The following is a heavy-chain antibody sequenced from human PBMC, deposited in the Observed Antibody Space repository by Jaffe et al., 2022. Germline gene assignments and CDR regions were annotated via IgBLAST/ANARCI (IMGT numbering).Heavy chain of an antibody. CDR2: IYYSGST. CDR3: AREPTHHSYGLSN. CDR1: VGSISPHY. D-gene: IGHD5-18*01. J-gene: IGHJ1*01. V-gene: IGHV4-59*11. Sequence: QVQLQESGPGLVKPSETLSLTCAVSVGSISPHYWTWIRQPPGKGLEWIGYIYYSGSTHYNPSLKSRVTISVDVSKNQFFLKLRSVTAADTAVYYCAREPTHHSYGLSNWGQGTLVTVSS.